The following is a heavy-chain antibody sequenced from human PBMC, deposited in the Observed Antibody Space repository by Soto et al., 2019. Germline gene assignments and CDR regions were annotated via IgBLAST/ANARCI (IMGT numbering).Heavy chain of an antibody. CDR2: INPNSGDS. CDR3: ARREQGLENFDF. CDR1: GYTFTGYY. V-gene: IGHV1-2*02. J-gene: IGHJ4*02. Sequence: QVQLVQSGAEVKKPGASVKVSCKTSGYTFTGYYIHWIRQAPGQGLEWMGWINPNSGDSNYSQEFQGRVTMTSDTSITTAYMQLTRLTSDDTAVYYCARREQGLENFDFWGQGTLVTVSS. D-gene: IGHD6-19*01.